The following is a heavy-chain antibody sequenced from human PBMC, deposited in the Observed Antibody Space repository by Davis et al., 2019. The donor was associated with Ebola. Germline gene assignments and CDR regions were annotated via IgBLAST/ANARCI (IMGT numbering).Heavy chain of an antibody. CDR2: INAGNGNT. Sequence: ASVKVSCKASGYTFTSYAMHWVRQAPGQRLEWMGWINAGNGNTKYSQKFQGRVTITADKSTSTAYMELSSLRSEDTAVYYCARVVTRGLLSADYWGQGTLVTVSS. CDR3: ARVVTRGLLSADY. V-gene: IGHV1-3*01. D-gene: IGHD4-11*01. CDR1: GYTFTSYA. J-gene: IGHJ4*02.